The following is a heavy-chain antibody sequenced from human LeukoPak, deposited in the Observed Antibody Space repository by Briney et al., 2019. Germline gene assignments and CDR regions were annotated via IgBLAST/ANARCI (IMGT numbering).Heavy chain of an antibody. Sequence: PGGSLRLSCAASGFNFSSYAMSWVRQAPGKGLEWVSSLSGSTGSTYYADSVKGRFTISRDNSKNTLYLQMNSLRAEDTAVYYCAKDYFVVTVGDAFDIWGQGTRVTVSS. CDR3: AKDYFVVTVGDAFDI. CDR2: LSGSTGST. J-gene: IGHJ3*02. V-gene: IGHV3-23*01. D-gene: IGHD2-2*01. CDR1: GFNFSSYA.